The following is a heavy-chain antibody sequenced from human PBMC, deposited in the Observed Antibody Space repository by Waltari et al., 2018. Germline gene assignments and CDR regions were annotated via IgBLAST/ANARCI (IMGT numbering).Heavy chain of an antibody. D-gene: IGHD3-3*01. CDR1: GFTFSDYS. CDR2: ISSSGSTR. J-gene: IGHJ4*02. Sequence: QVQLVESGGGLVKPGGSLRLSCAASGFTFSDYSMSWIRQAPGKGLEWVSYISSSGSTRYYADSVKGRFTISRDNAKNSLYLQMNSLRAEDTAVYYCARTILLEWLLYVLDYWGQGTLVTVSS. CDR3: ARTILLEWLLYVLDY. V-gene: IGHV3-11*01.